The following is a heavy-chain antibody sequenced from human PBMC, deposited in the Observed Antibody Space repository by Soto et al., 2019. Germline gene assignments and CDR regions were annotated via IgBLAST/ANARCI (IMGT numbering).Heavy chain of an antibody. J-gene: IGHJ3*02. CDR1: GFTFSSYA. CDR2: IDTSGTNT. Sequence: EVHLLESGGGLAQPGGSLRLSCAASGFTFSSYAMSWVRQAPGKGLEWVSTIDTSGTNTYFADSVKGRFTISRDNSKSTLYLHMSSLRAEDTAVYYCAKDLTVGGAFVTWGPGTMVTVSS. V-gene: IGHV3-23*01. D-gene: IGHD3-10*01. CDR3: AKDLTVGGAFVT.